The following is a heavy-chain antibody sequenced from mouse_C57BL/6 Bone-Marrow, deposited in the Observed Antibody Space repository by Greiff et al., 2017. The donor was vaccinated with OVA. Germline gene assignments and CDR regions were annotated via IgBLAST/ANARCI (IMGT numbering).Heavy chain of an antibody. CDR3: TRLAN. CDR2: IDPETGGT. V-gene: IGHV1-15*01. CDR1: GFTFTDYE. Sequence: VQLLQSGAELVRPGASVTLSCTASGFTFTDYEMHWVKQTPVHGLEWIGAIDPETGGTAYHQKVTGKVILTVDKAYSTAYMELRSLTAEDSSVYYCTRLANWGQGTTLTVSS. J-gene: IGHJ2*01.